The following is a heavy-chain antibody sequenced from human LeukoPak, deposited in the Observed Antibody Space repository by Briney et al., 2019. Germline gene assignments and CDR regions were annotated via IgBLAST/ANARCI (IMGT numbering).Heavy chain of an antibody. V-gene: IGHV4-61*02. J-gene: IGHJ4*02. Sequence: PSETLSLTCTVSGGSISSGSYYWSWIRQPAGKGLEWIGRIYTSGSTNYNPSLKSRVTISVDTSKNQFSLKLSSVTAADTAVYYCARHRRRIMITFGGPGSFDYWGQGTLVTVSS. D-gene: IGHD3-16*01. CDR2: IYTSGST. CDR3: ARHRRRIMITFGGPGSFDY. CDR1: GGSISSGSYY.